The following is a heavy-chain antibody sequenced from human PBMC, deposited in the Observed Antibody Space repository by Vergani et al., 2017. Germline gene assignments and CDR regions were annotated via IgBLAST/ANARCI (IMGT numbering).Heavy chain of an antibody. CDR2: IYYSGST. V-gene: IGHV4-39*01. D-gene: IGHD6-19*01. J-gene: IGHJ5*02. CDR3: ARHSTVEWLVKLGWIDP. Sequence: QLQLQESGPGLVKPSATLSLTCSVSGASIRSSNSYWGWIRQPPGKGLEWIASIYYSGSTYYNPSLKSRVTISVDTSKNPFSLKLSSVTAADTAVYFCARHSTVEWLVKLGWIDPWGQGILVTVSS. CDR1: GASIRSSNSY.